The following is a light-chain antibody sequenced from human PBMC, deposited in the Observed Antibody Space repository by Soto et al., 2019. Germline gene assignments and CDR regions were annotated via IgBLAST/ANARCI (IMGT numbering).Light chain of an antibody. J-gene: IGKJ5*01. V-gene: IGKV1-39*01. CDR1: QSISSY. Sequence: DIQMTQSPSSLSASVGDRGTMTFRASQSISSYLNWYQQKPGKAPKLLIYAASSLQSGVPSRFSGSGSGTDFTLTISSLQPEDFATYYCQQSYSWITFGQGTRLEIK. CDR3: QQSYSWIT. CDR2: AAS.